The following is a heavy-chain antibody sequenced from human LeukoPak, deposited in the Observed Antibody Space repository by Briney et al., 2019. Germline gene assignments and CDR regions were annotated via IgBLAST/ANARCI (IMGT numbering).Heavy chain of an antibody. V-gene: IGHV3-30*02. J-gene: IGHJ6*02. D-gene: IGHD3-9*01. CDR2: IRYDGSNK. Sequence: GGSLRLSCAASGFTFSSYGMHWVRQAPGKGLEWVAFIRYDGSNKYYADSVKGRFTISRDNSKNTLYLQMSSLRAEDTAVYYCAKDQSKARYYDILTGYYTYGMDVWGQGTTVTVSS. CDR1: GFTFSSYG. CDR3: AKDQSKARYYDILTGYYTYGMDV.